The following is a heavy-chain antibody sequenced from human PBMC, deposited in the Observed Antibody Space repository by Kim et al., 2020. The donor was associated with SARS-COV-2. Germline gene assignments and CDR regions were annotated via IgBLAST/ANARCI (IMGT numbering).Heavy chain of an antibody. D-gene: IGHD6-13*01. V-gene: IGHV3-33*01. CDR3: ARCIEAAGTGPGY. J-gene: IGHJ4*02. Sequence: GGSLRLSCAASGFTFSSYGMHWVRQAPGKGLEWVAGICYDGSNKDYADSVKGRFTISRDNSKNTLYLQMNSLRAEDTAVYYCARCIEAAGTGPGYWGQGTLVTVSS. CDR2: ICYDGSNK. CDR1: GFTFSSYG.